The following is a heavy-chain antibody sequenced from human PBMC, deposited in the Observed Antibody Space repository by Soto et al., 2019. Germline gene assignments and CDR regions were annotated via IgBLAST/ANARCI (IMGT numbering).Heavy chain of an antibody. CDR3: ERDVTAAGTFDY. D-gene: IGHD6-13*01. V-gene: IGHV1-18*01. Sequence: ASVKVSCKASVYTFTSYGISWGRQAPGQGLEWMGWISAYNGNTNYAQKLQGRVTMTTDTSTSTAYMELRTLRSEDTPVYYCERDVTAAGTFDYWGQGTLVTVSS. CDR2: ISAYNGNT. J-gene: IGHJ4*02. CDR1: VYTFTSYG.